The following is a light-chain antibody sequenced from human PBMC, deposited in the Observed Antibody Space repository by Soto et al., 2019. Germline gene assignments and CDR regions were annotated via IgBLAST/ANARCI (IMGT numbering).Light chain of an antibody. CDR1: QSVDSSF. CDR2: GAS. V-gene: IGKV3-20*01. J-gene: IGKJ1*01. Sequence: EIVLTQSPGSLPLSPGERATLSCRASQSVDSSFFAWYQQKPGQAPRLLIYGASNRATGIPDRFSGSGSGTDFTLTISRLEPEDFAVYYCQQYVSSVTFGQGTKVEIK. CDR3: QQYVSSVT.